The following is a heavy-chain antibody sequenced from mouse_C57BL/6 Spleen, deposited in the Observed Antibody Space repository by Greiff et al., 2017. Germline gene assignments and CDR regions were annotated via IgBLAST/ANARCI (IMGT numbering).Heavy chain of an antibody. CDR3: ARSNYPVSSFDY. J-gene: IGHJ2*01. CDR2: IWSDGST. D-gene: IGHD2-5*01. CDR1: GFSLTSSG. V-gene: IGHV2-6*03. Sequence: QVQLKESGPGLVAPSQSLSITCTVSGFSLTSSGVHWVRQHPGKGLEWLVVIWSDGSTTYNSALKSRLSLSQDNSKSQVFLKMNSLQTDDTDMYFCARSNYPVSSFDYWGQGTTLTVSS.